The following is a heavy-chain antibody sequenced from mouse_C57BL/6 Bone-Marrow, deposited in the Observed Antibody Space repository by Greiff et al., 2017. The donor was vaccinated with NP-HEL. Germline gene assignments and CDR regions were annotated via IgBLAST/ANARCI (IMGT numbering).Heavy chain of an antibody. V-gene: IGHV1-72*01. Sequence: QVQLQQPGADLVKPGASVKLSCKASGYTFTSYWMHWVKQRPGRGLEWIGRIDPNSGGTKFNEKFKTKATLTVDKPSSTAYMQLSSLTSEDSAVYYCARYNCVSRGWYFDVWGTGTTVTVSS. CDR1: GYTFTSYW. J-gene: IGHJ1*03. CDR3: ARYNCVSRGWYFDV. CDR2: IDPNSGGT. D-gene: IGHD1-1*01.